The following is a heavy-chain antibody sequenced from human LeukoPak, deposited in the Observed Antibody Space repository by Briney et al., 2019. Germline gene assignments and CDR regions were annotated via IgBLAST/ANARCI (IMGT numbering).Heavy chain of an antibody. Sequence: GESLKTSCKGSGYSFTNYWIGWVRQMPGKGLEWMGIIYPGDSDTRYSPSFQGQVAISADTSIRTAYLQWISLKPSDTAMYYCARLAPQGGYTVPYHFDYWGQGTLVTVSS. CDR3: ARLAPQGGYTVPYHFDY. CDR1: GYSFTNYW. V-gene: IGHV5-51*01. CDR2: IYPGDSDT. D-gene: IGHD1-1*01. J-gene: IGHJ4*02.